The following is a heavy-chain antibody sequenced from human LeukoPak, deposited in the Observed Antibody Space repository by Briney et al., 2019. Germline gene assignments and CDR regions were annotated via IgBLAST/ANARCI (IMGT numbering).Heavy chain of an antibody. V-gene: IGHV4-59*01. D-gene: IGHD4-17*01. J-gene: IGHJ6*03. CDR3: ARIYGAHYYYYYMDV. CDR1: GDSISGYY. Sequence: SETLSLTCTVSGDSISGYYWSWIRQPPGRGLEWIGYVYYSGSATYNPSLKSRVAISVDTSKNQISLKLSSVTAADTAVYYCARIYGAHYYYYYMDVWGKGTTVTVSS. CDR2: VYYSGSA.